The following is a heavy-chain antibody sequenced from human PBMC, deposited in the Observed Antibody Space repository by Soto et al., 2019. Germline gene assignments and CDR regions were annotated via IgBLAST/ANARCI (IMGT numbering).Heavy chain of an antibody. CDR1: GDRVPSDITS. V-gene: IGHV6-1*01. J-gene: IGHJ3*01. D-gene: IGHD3-10*01. Sequence: SKTLALTFFSSGDRVPSDITSWTLIRQSPSRGLEWLGRTYYRSKWFHDYAASVKSRITINPDTSKNQFSLELNSMTPEDTAVYYCARGNALDVWGQGTVVTVSS. CDR2: TYYRSKWFH. CDR3: ARGNALDV.